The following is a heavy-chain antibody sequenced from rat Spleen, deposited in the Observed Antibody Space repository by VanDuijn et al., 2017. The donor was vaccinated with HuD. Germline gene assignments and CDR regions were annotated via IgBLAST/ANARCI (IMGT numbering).Heavy chain of an antibody. Sequence: EVQLVESGGGLVQPGGSMKLSCTVSGFTFTSFPVAWVRQAPTKGLEWVATISASGGSTYFRDSVKGRFTISRDVTKTTLYLQMDSLRSEDTATYYCVSHGARISRFAYWGQGTLVTVSS. CDR2: ISASGGST. D-gene: IGHD2-7*01. V-gene: IGHV5-46*01. CDR3: VSHGARISRFAY. CDR1: GFTFTSFP. J-gene: IGHJ3*01.